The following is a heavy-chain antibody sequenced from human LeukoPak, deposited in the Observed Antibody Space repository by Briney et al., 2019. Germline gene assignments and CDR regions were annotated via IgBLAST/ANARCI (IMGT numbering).Heavy chain of an antibody. J-gene: IGHJ4*02. CDR1: GFTFSAYS. CDR3: ARRYYDRSGYYFDY. Sequence: GGSLRLSCAASGFTFSAYSMTWVRQAPGKGLEWVSSISTSSDNMNYADSVKGRFTISRDNAKNSLYLQMNSLRVEDTSVYYCARRYYDRSGYYFDYWGQGTLVTVSS. CDR2: ISTSSDNM. V-gene: IGHV3-21*01. D-gene: IGHD3-22*01.